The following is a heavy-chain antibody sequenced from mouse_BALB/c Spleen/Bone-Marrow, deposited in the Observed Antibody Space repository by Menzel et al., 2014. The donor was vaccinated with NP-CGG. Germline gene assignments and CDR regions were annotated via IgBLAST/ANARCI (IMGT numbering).Heavy chain of an antibody. V-gene: IGHV5-17*02. CDR2: ISSGSCTI. Sequence: EVKVVESGGGLVQPGGSRKLSCAASGFTFSSFGMHWVRQAPEKGLEWVAYISSGSCTIYYADTVKGRFTISRDNPKNTLFLQMTSLRSEDTAMYYCARSDGNYDYAMDYWGQGTSVTVSS. D-gene: IGHD2-1*01. J-gene: IGHJ4*01. CDR3: ARSDGNYDYAMDY. CDR1: GFTFSSFG.